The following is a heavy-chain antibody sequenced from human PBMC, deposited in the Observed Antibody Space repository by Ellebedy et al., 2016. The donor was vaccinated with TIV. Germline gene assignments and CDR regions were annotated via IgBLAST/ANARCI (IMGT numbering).Heavy chain of an antibody. CDR2: IYPGNSDT. J-gene: IGHJ6*03. CDR1: GYSFTKYW. Sequence: GESLKISXKGSGYSFTKYWIAWVRQMPGKGLEWMGIIYPGNSDTRYSPSFQGQVTISADTSNNIAYLQWNSLRASDTAMYYCSRQLNFYYYMDVWGKGTTVTVSS. V-gene: IGHV5-51*01. CDR3: SRQLNFYYYMDV.